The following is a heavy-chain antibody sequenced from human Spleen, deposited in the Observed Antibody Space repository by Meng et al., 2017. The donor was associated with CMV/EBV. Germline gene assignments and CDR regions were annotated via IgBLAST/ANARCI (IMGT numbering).Heavy chain of an antibody. CDR1: GGTFSTYA. D-gene: IGHD3-22*01. V-gene: IGHV1-18*01. Sequence: ASVKVSCKASGGTFSTYAFSWVRQAPGQGLEWMGWINPNSGGTNYAQKLQGRVTMTTDTSTSTAYMELRSLRSDDTAVYYCARDRMESITMISSYGMDVWGQGTTVTVSS. CDR2: INPNSGGT. J-gene: IGHJ6*02. CDR3: ARDRMESITMISSYGMDV.